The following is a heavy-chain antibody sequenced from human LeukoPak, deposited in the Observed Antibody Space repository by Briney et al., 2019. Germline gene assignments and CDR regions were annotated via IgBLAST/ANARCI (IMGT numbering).Heavy chain of an antibody. Sequence: GASVKVSCKASGYTFTGYYMHWVRQAPGQGLEWMGWINPNSGGTNYAQKLQGRVTMTTDTPTSTAYMELRSLRSDDTAVYYCARDGSSSWYQSWFDPWGQGTLVTVSS. CDR3: ARDGSSSWYQSWFDP. D-gene: IGHD6-13*01. CDR2: INPNSGGT. J-gene: IGHJ5*02. V-gene: IGHV1-2*02. CDR1: GYTFTGYY.